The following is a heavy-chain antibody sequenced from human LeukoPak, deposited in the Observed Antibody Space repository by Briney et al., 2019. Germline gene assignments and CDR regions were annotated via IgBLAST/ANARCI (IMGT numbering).Heavy chain of an antibody. CDR2: IRYDGSNK. D-gene: IGHD6-6*01. J-gene: IGHJ4*02. CDR3: AREGAYSSSPGPFFDY. V-gene: IGHV3-30*02. Sequence: GGSLRLSCAASGFTFSSYGMHWVRQAPGKGLEWVAFIRYDGSNKYYADSVKGRFAISRDNSKNTLYLQMNSLRAEDTAVYYCAREGAYSSSPGPFFDYWGQGTLVTVSS. CDR1: GFTFSSYG.